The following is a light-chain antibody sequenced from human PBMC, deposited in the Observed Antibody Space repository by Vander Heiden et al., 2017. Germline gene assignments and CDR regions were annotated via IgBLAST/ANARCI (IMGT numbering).Light chain of an antibody. Sequence: EIELTQSPASLSVAPGDRATLSCRASQSVSNNLAWYHQKPGQAPRLLIFGASSRATGVPARITASGSGTDFSLTISGLQPEDVASYYCQQDNKWPYTFGQGTRLEIK. V-gene: IGKV3-15*01. CDR1: QSVSNN. CDR2: GAS. J-gene: IGKJ2*01. CDR3: QQDNKWPYT.